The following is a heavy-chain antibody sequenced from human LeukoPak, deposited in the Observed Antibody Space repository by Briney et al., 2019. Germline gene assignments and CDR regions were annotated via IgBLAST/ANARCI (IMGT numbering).Heavy chain of an antibody. Sequence: SETLSLTCTVSGGSISSYYWSWIRQPPGKGLEWIGYIYYSGSTNYNPSLKSRVTISVDTSKNQLSLKLSSVTAADTAVYYCARDMWAGSLRADYYYYGMDVWGQGTTVTVSS. CDR1: GGSISSYY. J-gene: IGHJ6*02. CDR3: ARDMWAGSLRADYYYYGMDV. CDR2: IYYSGST. V-gene: IGHV4-59*01. D-gene: IGHD3-10*01.